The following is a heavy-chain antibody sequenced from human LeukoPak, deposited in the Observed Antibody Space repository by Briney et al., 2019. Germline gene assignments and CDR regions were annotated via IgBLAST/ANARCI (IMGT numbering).Heavy chain of an antibody. CDR1: GGSISSGDYY. CDR3: ARDGGDDSSSWYY. CDR2: IYYSGST. Sequence: SETLSLTCTVSGGSISSGDYYWSWIRQPPGKGLEWIGYIYYSGSTYYNPSLKSRVTISVDTSKNQFSLKLSSVTAADTAVYYCARDGGDDSSSWYYWGQGTLVTVSS. V-gene: IGHV4-30-4*01. D-gene: IGHD6-13*01. J-gene: IGHJ4*02.